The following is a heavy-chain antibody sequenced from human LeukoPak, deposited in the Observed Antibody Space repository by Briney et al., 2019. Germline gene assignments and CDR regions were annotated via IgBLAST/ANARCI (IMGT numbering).Heavy chain of an antibody. J-gene: IGHJ4*02. CDR2: IYSGGST. Sequence: GGSLRLSCAASGFTVSSNYMSWVRQAPGKGLEWVSVIYSGGSTYYAGSVKGRFTISRDNSKNTLYLQMNSLRAEDTAVYYCASGLRYFDFDYWGQGTLVTVSS. CDR1: GFTVSSNY. V-gene: IGHV3-53*01. D-gene: IGHD3-9*01. CDR3: ASGLRYFDFDY.